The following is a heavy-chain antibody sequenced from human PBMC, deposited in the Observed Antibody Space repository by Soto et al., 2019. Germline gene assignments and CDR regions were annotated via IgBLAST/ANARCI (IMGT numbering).Heavy chain of an antibody. J-gene: IGHJ5*02. V-gene: IGHV1-2*04. Sequence: GASVKVSCKASGYTFTGYYMHWVRQAPGQGLEWMGWINPNSGGTNYAQKFQGWVTMTRDTSISTAYMELSRLRSDDTAVYYCARGGDYSNHNWFDPWGQGTLVTVPS. CDR2: INPNSGGT. D-gene: IGHD4-4*01. CDR1: GYTFTGYY. CDR3: ARGGDYSNHNWFDP.